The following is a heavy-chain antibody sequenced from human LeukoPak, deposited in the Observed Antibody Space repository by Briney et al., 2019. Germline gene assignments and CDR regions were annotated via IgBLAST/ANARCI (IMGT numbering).Heavy chain of an antibody. CDR2: ISWNSGSI. D-gene: IGHD6-19*01. J-gene: IGHJ4*02. V-gene: IGHV3-9*01. Sequence: PGRSLRLSCAASGFTFDDYAMHWVRQAPGKGLEWVSGISWNSGSIGYADSVKGRFTISRDNAKNSLYLQMNSLRAEDTAVYYCARVVSLWGIAVAGFDYWGQGTLVTVSS. CDR3: ARVVSLWGIAVAGFDY. CDR1: GFTFDDYA.